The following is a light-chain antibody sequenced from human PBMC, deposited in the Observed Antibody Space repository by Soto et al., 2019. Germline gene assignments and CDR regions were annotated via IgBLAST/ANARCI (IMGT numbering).Light chain of an antibody. CDR1: QSISDT. J-gene: IGKJ1*01. Sequence: EIVMTQSPATLSVSPGGRATLSCRASQSISDTLAWYQQKPGQAPRLLIYGASTRATDIPPSFTGSGSGTEFTLTISSLQSEDIAVYYCQQYNKWPQTFGQGTKVDIK. CDR3: QQYNKWPQT. V-gene: IGKV3-15*01. CDR2: GAS.